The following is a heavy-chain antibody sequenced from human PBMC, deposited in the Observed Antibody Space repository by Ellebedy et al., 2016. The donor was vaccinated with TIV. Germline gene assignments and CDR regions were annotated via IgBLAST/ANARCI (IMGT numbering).Heavy chain of an antibody. CDR2: VSAYSGNT. CDR3: ARYSGSGTYYPNGMDV. V-gene: IGHV1-18*01. J-gene: IGHJ6*02. CDR1: GYTFIDYG. Sequence: AASVKVSCKSSGYTFIDYGISWVRQAPGQGLDWSGWVSAYSGNTNYADKLQGRVTMTTDTSTDTAYMELRSLRSEDTAVYYCARYSGSGTYYPNGMDVWGQGTTVTVSS. D-gene: IGHD3-10*01.